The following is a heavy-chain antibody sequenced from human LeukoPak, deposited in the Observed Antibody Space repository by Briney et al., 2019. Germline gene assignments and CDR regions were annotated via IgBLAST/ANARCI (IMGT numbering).Heavy chain of an antibody. CDR2: IFYTGQN. CDR3: VRRDPGWNYFDY. D-gene: IGHD6-19*01. J-gene: IGHJ4*02. CDR1: GGSINSHY. Sequence: SETLSLTRAVSGGSINSHYWGWIRQPPGKGLQWVGGIFYTGQNNYNPSLKSRVTISLDTSKDHLSLHLTPVLAADTAIYYCVRRDPGWNYFDYGGQGILVTVSS. V-gene: IGHV4-59*08.